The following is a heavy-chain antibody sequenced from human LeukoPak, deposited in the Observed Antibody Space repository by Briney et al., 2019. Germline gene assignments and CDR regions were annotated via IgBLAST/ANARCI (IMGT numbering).Heavy chain of an antibody. Sequence: GGSLRLSCAASGFTFDDYDMSWVRQAPEKGLEWVAVISYDGSNKYYADSVKGRFTISRDNSKNTLYLQMNSLRAEDTAVYYCAKDPGSGLNWFDPWGQGTLVTVSS. CDR1: GFTFDDYD. J-gene: IGHJ5*02. V-gene: IGHV3-30*18. CDR2: ISYDGSNK. CDR3: AKDPGSGLNWFDP. D-gene: IGHD5-12*01.